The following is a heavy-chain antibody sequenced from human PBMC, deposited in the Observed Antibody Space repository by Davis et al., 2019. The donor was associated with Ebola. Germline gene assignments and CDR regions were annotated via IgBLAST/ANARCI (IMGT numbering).Heavy chain of an antibody. CDR2: INHSGST. Sequence: PSETLSPTCAAYGGSFSGYYWSWIRQPPGKGLEWIGEINHSGSTNYNPSLKSRVTISVDTSKNQFSLKLSSVTAADTAVYYCARGPYSSGWYRRYFDYWGQGTLVTVSS. V-gene: IGHV4-34*01. CDR3: ARGPYSSGWYRRYFDY. D-gene: IGHD6-19*01. J-gene: IGHJ4*02. CDR1: GGSFSGYY.